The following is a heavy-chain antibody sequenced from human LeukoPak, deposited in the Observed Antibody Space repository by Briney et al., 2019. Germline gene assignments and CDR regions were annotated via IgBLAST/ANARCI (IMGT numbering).Heavy chain of an antibody. CDR3: ARLYIGGYSRSTNYNWFDP. Sequence: SETLSLNCAVYGGSFSGYYWSWIRQPPGKGLGWIVEINHSGSTNYNPSIKSRVTISVDTSKNQFSLNLTSVTAADTGVYYCARLYIGGYSRSTNYNWFDPWGQGTLVTVSS. V-gene: IGHV4-34*01. CDR1: GGSFSGYY. D-gene: IGHD6-13*01. J-gene: IGHJ5*02. CDR2: INHSGST.